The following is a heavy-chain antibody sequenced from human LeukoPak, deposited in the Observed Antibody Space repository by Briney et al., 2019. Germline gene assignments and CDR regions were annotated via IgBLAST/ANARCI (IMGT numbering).Heavy chain of an antibody. D-gene: IGHD1-26*01. CDR3: ASSVVGAIGNDY. CDR2: INPSGGST. V-gene: IGHV1-46*01. CDR1: GYDITSQY. J-gene: IGHJ4*02. Sequence: PGASVKVSCKASGYDITSQYIHWVRQAPGQGLEWMGIINPSGGSTSYAQKFQGRVTMTRDMSTSTVYMELSGLRSEDTAVYYCASSVVGAIGNDYWGQGTLVTVSS.